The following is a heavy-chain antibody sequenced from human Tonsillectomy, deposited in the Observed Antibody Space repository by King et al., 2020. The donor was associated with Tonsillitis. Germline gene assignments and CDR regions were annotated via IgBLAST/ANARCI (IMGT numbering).Heavy chain of an antibody. CDR3: AKARYSAGRYHFDY. Sequence: QLVQSGGDLVQPGGSLRLSCAASGFAFGTYAMSWVRQAPGKGLEWVSTNIGSSGSTFHANSVKGRFSISRDNSENTLFLQMNNLRAEDTAVYYCAKARYSAGRYHFDYWGQGPLVTVSS. D-gene: IGHD5-12*01. V-gene: IGHV3-23*04. CDR1: GFAFGTYA. J-gene: IGHJ4*02. CDR2: NIGSSGST.